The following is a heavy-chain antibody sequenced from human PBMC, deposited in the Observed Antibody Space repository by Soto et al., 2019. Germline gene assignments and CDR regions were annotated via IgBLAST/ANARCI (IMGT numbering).Heavy chain of an antibody. V-gene: IGHV1-69*12. CDR1: GGTFSSYA. CDR3: ARKKKHRGMDGFDY. J-gene: IGHJ4*02. CDR2: IIPIFGTA. Sequence: QVQLVQSGAEVKKPGSSVKVSCKASGGTFSSYAISWVRQAPGQGLEWMGGIIPIFGTANYAQKFQGRVTISADEATSTAYIKLNSMISEDKDVYYCARKKKHRGMDGFDYWGQGSLVTV. D-gene: IGHD5-18*01.